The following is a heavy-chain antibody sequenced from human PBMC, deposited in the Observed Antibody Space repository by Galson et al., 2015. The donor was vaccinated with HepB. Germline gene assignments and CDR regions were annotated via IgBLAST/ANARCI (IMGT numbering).Heavy chain of an antibody. Sequence: SLRLSCAGSGFTFSSSAIHWVRQTSGKGLEWVGRIRSKAYSYATAFTPSLKGRFTISRDDSKNTAYLHMRSLKTEDTAVYYCTRLADFSGYSSSWGQGTLVTVSS. J-gene: IGHJ4*02. CDR2: IRSKAYSYAT. V-gene: IGHV3-73*01. D-gene: IGHD6-13*01. CDR1: GFTFSSSA. CDR3: TRLADFSGYSSS.